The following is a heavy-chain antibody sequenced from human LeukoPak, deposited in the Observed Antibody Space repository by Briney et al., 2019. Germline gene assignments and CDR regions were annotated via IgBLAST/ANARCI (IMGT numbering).Heavy chain of an antibody. J-gene: IGHJ4*02. V-gene: IGHV3-30-3*02. Sequence: GGSLRLSCAASGFTFSSYAMHWVRQAPGKGLEWVAVISYDGSNKYYADSVKGRFTISRDNSKNTLYLQMNSLRAEDTAVYYCAKIRWFGELLSPYFDYWGQGTLVTVSS. CDR3: AKIRWFGELLSPYFDY. CDR2: ISYDGSNK. CDR1: GFTFSSYA. D-gene: IGHD3-10*01.